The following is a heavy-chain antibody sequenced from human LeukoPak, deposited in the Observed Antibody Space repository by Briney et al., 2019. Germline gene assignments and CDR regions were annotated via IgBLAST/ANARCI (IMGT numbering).Heavy chain of an antibody. CDR2: ISYDGSNK. CDR3: AKDWYAGIAAAGNFDY. V-gene: IGHV3-30*18. D-gene: IGHD6-13*01. J-gene: IGHJ4*02. CDR1: GFTFSSYG. Sequence: PGRSLRLSCAASGFTFSSYGMHWVRQAPGKGLEWVAVISYDGSNKYYADSVKGRFTISRDNSENTLYLQMNSLRAEDTAVYYCAKDWYAGIAAAGNFDYWGQGTLVTVSS.